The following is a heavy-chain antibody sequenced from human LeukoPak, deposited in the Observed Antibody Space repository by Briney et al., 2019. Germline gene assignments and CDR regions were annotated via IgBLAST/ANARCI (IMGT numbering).Heavy chain of an antibody. CDR3: VRRYCSSSSCTLDS. V-gene: IGHV3-48*03. J-gene: IGHJ4*02. CDR2: ISSSGRTI. D-gene: IGHD2-15*01. Sequence: PGGSLRLSCAASGFTFSSYEMIWVRQAPGKGLEWVSYISSSGRTIFNADSVEGRFTVSRDNAKNSLYLQMNSLRAEDTAVYYCVRRYCSSSSCTLDSWGQGTLVTVSS. CDR1: GFTFSSYE.